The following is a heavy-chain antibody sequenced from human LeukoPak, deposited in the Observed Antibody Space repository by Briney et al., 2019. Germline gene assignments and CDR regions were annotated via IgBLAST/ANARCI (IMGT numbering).Heavy chain of an antibody. Sequence: ASVKVSCKASGYTFTGYYMHWVRQAPGQGLEWMGWINPNSGGTNYAQKFQGRVTMTRDTSISTAYMELSSLRSEDTAVYYCARSPNYGSGSYSPTPDYWGQGTLVTVSS. V-gene: IGHV1-2*02. CDR1: GYTFTGYY. CDR3: ARSPNYGSGSYSPTPDY. J-gene: IGHJ4*02. CDR2: INPNSGGT. D-gene: IGHD3-10*01.